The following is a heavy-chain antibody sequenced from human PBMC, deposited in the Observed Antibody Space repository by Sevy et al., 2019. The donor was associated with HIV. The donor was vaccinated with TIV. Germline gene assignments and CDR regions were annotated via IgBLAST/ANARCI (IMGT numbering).Heavy chain of an antibody. D-gene: IGHD3-10*01. V-gene: IGHV4-38-2*01. CDR3: ARVYYYGSGSPNYYFDY. Sequence: SETLSLTCAVSGYSISSGYYWGWIRQPPGKGLEWIGSIYHSGSTYYNPSLKSRVTISVDTSKNQFSLKLSSVTAADTAVYDCARVYYYGSGSPNYYFDYWGQGTLVTVSS. CDR2: IYHSGST. CDR1: GYSISSGYY. J-gene: IGHJ4*02.